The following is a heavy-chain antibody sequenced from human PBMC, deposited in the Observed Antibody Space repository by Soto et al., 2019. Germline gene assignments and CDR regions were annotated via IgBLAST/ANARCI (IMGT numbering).Heavy chain of an antibody. Sequence: SSVMVSCKDSGGTFSSYAISWVRQAPGQGLEWMGGIIPIFGTANYAQKFQGRVTITADKSTSTAYMELSSLRSEDTAVYYCARDPVMGTATNLNNCYYYYGMDVWGQGTTVTGS. CDR3: ARDPVMGTATNLNNCYYYYGMDV. CDR2: IIPIFGTA. J-gene: IGHJ6*02. CDR1: GGTFSSYA. V-gene: IGHV1-69*06. D-gene: IGHD5-18*01.